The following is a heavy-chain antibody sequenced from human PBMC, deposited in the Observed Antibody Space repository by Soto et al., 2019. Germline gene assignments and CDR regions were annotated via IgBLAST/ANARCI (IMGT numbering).Heavy chain of an antibody. CDR2: MSFEGSNE. D-gene: IGHD5-18*01. CDR1: GFALSNYG. V-gene: IGHV3-30*18. Sequence: XGSLKLSCVASGFALSNYGMHWVRQAPGKGLEWVAVMSFEGSNEYYADSVKGRFTVSRDNSKNTLYLQMNSLRAEDTAVYYCAKDLEDYNYEYKFDSWGQGTLVTVSS. CDR3: AKDLEDYNYEYKFDS. J-gene: IGHJ4*02.